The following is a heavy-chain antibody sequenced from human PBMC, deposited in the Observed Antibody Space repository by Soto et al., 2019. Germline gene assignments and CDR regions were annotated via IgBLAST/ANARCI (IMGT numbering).Heavy chain of an antibody. CDR3: ARSPDCSGGSCYSDLDY. V-gene: IGHV3-21*01. D-gene: IGHD2-15*01. J-gene: IGHJ4*02. CDR2: ISSSSSYI. CDR1: GFTFSSYS. Sequence: GGSLRLSCAASGFTFSSYSMNWVRQAPGKGLEWVSSISSSSSYIYYADSVKGRFTISRDNAKNSLYLQMNSLRAEDTAVYYCARSPDCSGGSCYSDLDYWGQGTLVTVSS.